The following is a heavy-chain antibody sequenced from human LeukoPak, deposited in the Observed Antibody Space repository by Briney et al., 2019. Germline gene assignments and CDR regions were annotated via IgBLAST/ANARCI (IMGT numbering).Heavy chain of an antibody. V-gene: IGHV3-23*01. CDR1: GFTFSSYA. Sequence: GGSLRLSCAASGFTFSSYAMSWVRQAPGKGLEWVSAISGSGGSTYYADSVKGRFTISRDNSKNTLYLQMNSLRAEDTAVYYCAKGPYYDFWSGYGDAFDIWGQGTMVTVSS. D-gene: IGHD3-3*01. J-gene: IGHJ3*02. CDR3: AKGPYYDFWSGYGDAFDI. CDR2: ISGSGGST.